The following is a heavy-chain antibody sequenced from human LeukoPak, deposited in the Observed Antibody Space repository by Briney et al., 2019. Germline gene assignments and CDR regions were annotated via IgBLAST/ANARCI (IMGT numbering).Heavy chain of an antibody. CDR3: ARDGVEAVAGPVHYFDS. V-gene: IGHV1-8*01. D-gene: IGHD6-19*01. Sequence: GASVKVSCKASGYTFTSYDINWVRQATGQGLEWMGWMNPNSGNTGYAQKFQGRVTMTRNTSISTAYMELSSLRSEDTAVYYCARDGVEAVAGPVHYFDSWGQGTLVTVSS. CDR1: GYTFTSYD. J-gene: IGHJ4*02. CDR2: MNPNSGNT.